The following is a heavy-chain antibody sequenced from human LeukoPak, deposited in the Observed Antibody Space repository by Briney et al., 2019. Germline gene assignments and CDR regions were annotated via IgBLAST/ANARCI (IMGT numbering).Heavy chain of an antibody. D-gene: IGHD2-15*01. J-gene: IGHJ4*02. V-gene: IGHV1-18*01. CDR1: GYTFTSYG. CDR2: ISAYNGNT. CDR3: ARVGCSGSSCQSGDF. Sequence: ASVKVSCKASGYTFTSYGISWVRQAPGQGLEWMGWISAYNGNTNYAQKLQGRVTMTTDTSTSTAYMELRSLRSDDTAVYYCARVGCSGSSCQSGDFWGQGTLVTVSS.